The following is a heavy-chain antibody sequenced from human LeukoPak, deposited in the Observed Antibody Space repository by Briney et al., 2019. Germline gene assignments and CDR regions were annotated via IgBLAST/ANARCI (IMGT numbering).Heavy chain of an antibody. V-gene: IGHV4-59*08. Sequence: SETLSLTCTVSGGSISGYYWSWIRQPPGKGLEWIGSIYYTGSTYYNPSLKSRVTMSVDTSTEQVSLKLSSVTAADTAVYYCARSLARGYFDYWGQGTLVTVSS. J-gene: IGHJ4*02. CDR1: GGSISGYY. CDR2: IYYTGST. CDR3: ARSLARGYFDY.